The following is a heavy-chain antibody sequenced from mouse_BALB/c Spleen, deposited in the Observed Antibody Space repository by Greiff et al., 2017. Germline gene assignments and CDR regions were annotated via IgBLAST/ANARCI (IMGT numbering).Heavy chain of an antibody. J-gene: IGHJ4*01. CDR1: GFSLTSYG. CDR3: ARKGGLYAMDY. CDR2: IWSGGST. D-gene: IGHD3-3*01. Sequence: VQVVESGPGLVQPSQSLSITCTVSGFSLTSYGVHWVRQSPGKGLEWLGVIWSGGSTDYNAAFISRLSISKDNSKSQVFFQMNSLQANDTAIYYCARKGGLYAMDYWGQGTSVTVSS. V-gene: IGHV2-2*02.